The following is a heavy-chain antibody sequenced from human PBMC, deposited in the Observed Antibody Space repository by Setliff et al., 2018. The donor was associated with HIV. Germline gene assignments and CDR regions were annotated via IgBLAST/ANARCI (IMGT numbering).Heavy chain of an antibody. CDR2: ISTGGHT. CDR1: GASISSGNYF. J-gene: IGHJ5*02. CDR3: AREGSHSHSWYNWFGP. Sequence: SETLSLTCTVSGASISSGNYFWTWIRQPAGQRLEWIGRISTGGHTDSNPSLKSRRSISADTSRNHFSLQLTSVAATDTAIYYCAREGSHSHSWYNWFGPWGPGTLVTVSS. D-gene: IGHD6-13*01. V-gene: IGHV4-61*02.